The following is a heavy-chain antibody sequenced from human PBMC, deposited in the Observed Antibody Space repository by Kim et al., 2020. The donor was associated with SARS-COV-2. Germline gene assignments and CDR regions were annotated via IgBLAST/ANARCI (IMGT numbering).Heavy chain of an antibody. D-gene: IGHD3-22*01. Sequence: NYTPSLKSRVTISVDTSKNQFSLKLSSVTAADTAVYYCARVKHSSGYPNWGQGTLVTVSS. CDR3: ARVKHSSGYPN. V-gene: IGHV4-34*01. J-gene: IGHJ4*02.